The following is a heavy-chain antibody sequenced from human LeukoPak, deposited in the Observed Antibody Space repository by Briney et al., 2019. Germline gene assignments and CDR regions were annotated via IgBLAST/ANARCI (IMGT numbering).Heavy chain of an antibody. J-gene: IGHJ4*02. CDR3: ARDTAPYSGYDQNFDY. D-gene: IGHD5-12*01. CDR1: GYTFTSYG. Sequence: SVKVSCKASGYTFTSYGISWVRQAPGQGLEWMGRIIPILGIANYAQKFQGRVTITADKSTSTAYMELSSLRSEDTAVYYCARDTAPYSGYDQNFDYWGQGTLVTVSS. V-gene: IGHV1-69*04. CDR2: IIPILGIA.